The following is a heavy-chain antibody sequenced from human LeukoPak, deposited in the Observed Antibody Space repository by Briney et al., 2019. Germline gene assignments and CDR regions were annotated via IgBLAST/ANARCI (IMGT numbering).Heavy chain of an antibody. V-gene: IGHV3-74*01. CDR3: ARSHYSDSTGFYYDS. Sequence: GGSLRLSCAASGFTFSSYWIHWVRQVPGEGLVWVSRINTDGSTTTYADSVKGRLTISRDNAKNTLYLQMNSLRAEDTAVYYCARSHYSDSTGFYYDSWGQGILVTVSS. J-gene: IGHJ5*01. CDR1: GFTFSSYW. D-gene: IGHD3-22*01. CDR2: INTDGSTT.